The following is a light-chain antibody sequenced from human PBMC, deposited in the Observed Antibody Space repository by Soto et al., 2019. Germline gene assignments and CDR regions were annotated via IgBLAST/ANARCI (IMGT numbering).Light chain of an antibody. Sequence: ALTQPPSASGSPGQSVTISCTGTSSDLGSYNRVSWYQQPPGTAPKLMIYEVSNRPSGVPDRFSGSKSGKTASLTISGLQAEDEADYYCSLYISGSTYVFGTAPKVTVL. V-gene: IGLV2-18*01. CDR2: EVS. CDR3: SLYISGSTYV. J-gene: IGLJ1*01. CDR1: SSDLGSYNR.